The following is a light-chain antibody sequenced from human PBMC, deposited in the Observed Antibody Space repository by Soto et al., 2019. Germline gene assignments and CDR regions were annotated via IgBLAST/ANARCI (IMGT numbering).Light chain of an antibody. V-gene: IGLV2-14*03. Sequence: QSALTQPASVSGSPGQSITISCTGTSSDVGGFNYVSWYQQHPGKAPKLMIYDVTNRPSGVSYRFSGSKSGNTASPTISGLQAEDEAAYYCNSYTSSSTSVFGTGTQVTVL. CDR1: SSDVGGFNY. CDR3: NSYTSSSTSV. CDR2: DVT. J-gene: IGLJ1*01.